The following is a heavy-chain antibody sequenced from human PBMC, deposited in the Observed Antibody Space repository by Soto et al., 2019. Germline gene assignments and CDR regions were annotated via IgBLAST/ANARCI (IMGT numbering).Heavy chain of an antibody. CDR2: IYPGDSDT. CDR1: GYTFSSYW. D-gene: IGHD2-15*01. Sequence: GESLKISCKGSGYTFSSYWIGWVRQMPGNGLEWMGIIYPGDSDTKYSPTFEGQVTISVDKFISTAYLQWSSLKAPDTAMYYCARNGGRAMKDDFDIWGQGTMVTVSS. V-gene: IGHV5-51*01. CDR3: ARNGGRAMKDDFDI. J-gene: IGHJ3*02.